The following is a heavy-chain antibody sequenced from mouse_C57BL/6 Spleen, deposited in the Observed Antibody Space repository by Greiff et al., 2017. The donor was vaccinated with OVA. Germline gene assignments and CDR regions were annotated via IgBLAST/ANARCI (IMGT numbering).Heavy chain of an antibody. D-gene: IGHD2-14*01. Sequence: VHVKQSGPELVKPGASVKISCKASGYSFTGYYMNWVKQSPEKSLEWIGEINPSTGGTTYNQKFKAKATLTVDKSSSTAYMQLKSLTSEDSAVYYCARYRDAMDYWGQGTSVTVSS. J-gene: IGHJ4*01. V-gene: IGHV1-42*01. CDR2: INPSTGGT. CDR1: GYSFTGYY. CDR3: ARYRDAMDY.